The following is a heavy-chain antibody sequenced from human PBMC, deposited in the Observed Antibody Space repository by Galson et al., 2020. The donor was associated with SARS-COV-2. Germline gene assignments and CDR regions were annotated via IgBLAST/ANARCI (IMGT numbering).Heavy chain of an antibody. V-gene: IGHV3-30*04. CDR2: ISYDGSNK. D-gene: IGHD3-22*01. CDR3: ARDHFSTYDDSEAPPRNYFDY. J-gene: IGHJ4*02. Sequence: GGSLRLSCAASGFTFSSYAMHWVRQAPGKGLEWVAVISYDGSNKYYADSVKGRFTISRDNSKNTLYLQMNSLRAEDTAVYYCARDHFSTYDDSEAPPRNYFDYWGQGTLVTVSS. CDR1: GFTFSSYA.